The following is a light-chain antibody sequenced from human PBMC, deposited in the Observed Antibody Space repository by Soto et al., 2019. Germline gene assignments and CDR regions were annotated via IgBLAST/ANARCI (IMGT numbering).Light chain of an antibody. CDR3: SSYTSNSTPLHV. CDR2: DVS. Sequence: QSALNQPASVSGSPGQSITISCTGTSSDVGGYNYVSWYQQHPGKAPKLMIYDVSNRPSGVSNRFSGSKSGNTASLTISGLQAEDESDYYCSSYTSNSTPLHVFGTVTKVTVL. CDR1: SSDVGGYNY. J-gene: IGLJ1*01. V-gene: IGLV2-14*01.